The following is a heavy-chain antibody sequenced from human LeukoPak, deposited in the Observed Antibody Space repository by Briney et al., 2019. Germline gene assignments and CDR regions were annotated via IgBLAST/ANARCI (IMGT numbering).Heavy chain of an antibody. J-gene: IGHJ4*02. D-gene: IGHD2-2*01. Sequence: SETLSLTCTVSGGSISSSSYYWGWIRQPPGKGLEWIRSIYYSGSTYYNPSLKSRVTISVDTSKNQFSLKLSSVTAADTAVYYCARQLGYCSSTSCYADKVDYWGQGTLVTASS. CDR2: IYYSGST. V-gene: IGHV4-39*01. CDR1: GGSISSSSYY. CDR3: ARQLGYCSSTSCYADKVDY.